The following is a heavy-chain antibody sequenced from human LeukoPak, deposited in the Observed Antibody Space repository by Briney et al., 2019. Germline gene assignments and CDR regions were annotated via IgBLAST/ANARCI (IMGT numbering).Heavy chain of an antibody. CDR1: GGSISSYY. V-gene: IGHV4-39*07. CDR3: ARDAYDSGSHY. J-gene: IGHJ4*02. CDR2: IYYSGST. Sequence: SETLSLTCTVSGGSISSYYWGWIRQPPGKGLEWIGSIYYSGSTYYNPSLKSRVTISVDTSKNQFSLKLSSVTAADTAVYYCARDAYDSGSHYWGQGTLVTVSS. D-gene: IGHD3-10*01.